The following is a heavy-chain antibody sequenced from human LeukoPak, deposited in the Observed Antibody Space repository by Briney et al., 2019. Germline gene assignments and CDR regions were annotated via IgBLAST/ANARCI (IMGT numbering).Heavy chain of an antibody. CDR1: GFTFSSYA. V-gene: IGHV3-23*01. D-gene: IGHD6-13*01. CDR2: ISGSGDST. Sequence: GGSLRLSCATSGFTFSSYAMSWVRQAPGKGLEWVSGISGSGDSTYFADSVKGRFTISRDKSKNTLYLQMNSLRADDTAVYYCAKDRGYSSSWGDFFDYWGLGTLVTVSS. J-gene: IGHJ4*02. CDR3: AKDRGYSSSWGDFFDY.